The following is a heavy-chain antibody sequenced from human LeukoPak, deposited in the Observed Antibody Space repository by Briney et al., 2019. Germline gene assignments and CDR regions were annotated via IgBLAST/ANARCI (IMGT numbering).Heavy chain of an antibody. J-gene: IGHJ4*02. V-gene: IGHV5-51*01. Sequence: GESLKISCKGSGYSFTNYWIAWVRQMPGKGLEWMGIIYPGDSDTRYSPSFQGQVTISADKSISTAYLQWSSLKASDTAMYYCATRLGLYSGSSRGFDYWGQGSLVTVSS. CDR3: ATRLGLYSGSSRGFDY. CDR2: IYPGDSDT. CDR1: GYSFTNYW. D-gene: IGHD1-26*01.